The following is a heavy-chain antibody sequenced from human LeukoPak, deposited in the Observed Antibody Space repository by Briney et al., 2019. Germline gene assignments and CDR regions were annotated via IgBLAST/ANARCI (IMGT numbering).Heavy chain of an antibody. CDR3: ARVNYGSGRTVDY. CDR2: IYYSGST. V-gene: IGHV4-59*08. CDR1: GGSINSYY. Sequence: SETLSITCTVSGGSINSYYWSWIRQPQGKGLEWIGYIYYSGSTNYNPSLKSRVTISVDTSKNQFSLKLSSVTAADTAVYYCARVNYGSGRTVDYWGQGTLVTVSS. J-gene: IGHJ4*02. D-gene: IGHD3-10*01.